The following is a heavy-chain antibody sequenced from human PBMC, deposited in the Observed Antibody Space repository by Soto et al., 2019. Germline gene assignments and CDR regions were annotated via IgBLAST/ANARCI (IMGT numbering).Heavy chain of an antibody. CDR2: IYYSGST. V-gene: IGHV4-61*01. CDR3: ARDGPALTALDV. Sequence: SETLSLTCTVSGGSVSSGSYYWSWIRQPPGKGLEWIGYIYYSGSTNYNPSLKSRVTISVDTSKNQFSLKLSTVTAADTAVYYCARDGPALTALDVWGQGTTVTVSS. CDR1: GGSVSSGSYY. D-gene: IGHD5-18*01. J-gene: IGHJ6*02.